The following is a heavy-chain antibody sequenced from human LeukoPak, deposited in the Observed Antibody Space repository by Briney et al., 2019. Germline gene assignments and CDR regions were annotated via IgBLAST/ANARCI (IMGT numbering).Heavy chain of an antibody. CDR1: GGSISSYY. CDR2: IYTSGT. Sequence: SETLSLTCTVSGGSISSYYWSWIRQPAGKGLEWLGRIYTSGTNYNPSLKSRVTMSIDTSKNQFSLKLSSVTAADTAVYYCAKYYDFWSGYYDIWGQGTMVTVSS. V-gene: IGHV4-4*07. D-gene: IGHD3-3*01. CDR3: AKYYDFWSGYYDI. J-gene: IGHJ3*02.